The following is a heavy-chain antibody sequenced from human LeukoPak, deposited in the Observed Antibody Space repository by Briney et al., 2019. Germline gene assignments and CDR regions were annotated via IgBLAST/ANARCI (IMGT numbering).Heavy chain of an antibody. V-gene: IGHV1-2*02. D-gene: IGHD6-13*01. CDR1: GYTFTGHY. CDR2: INPNSGGT. CDR3: ARLAAGTRIVLDP. J-gene: IGHJ5*02. Sequence: ASVKVSCKASGYTFTGHYMHWVRQAPGQGLEWMGWINPNSGGTNSAQKFQGRVTMTRDTSISTAYMELSRLRFDDTAVYYCARLAAGTRIVLDPWGQGTLVTVSS.